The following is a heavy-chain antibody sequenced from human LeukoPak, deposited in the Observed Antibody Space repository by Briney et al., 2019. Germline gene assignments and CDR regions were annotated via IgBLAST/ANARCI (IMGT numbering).Heavy chain of an antibody. J-gene: IGHJ6*03. Sequence: SETLSLTCIVSGGSISSYYWSWIRQPPGKGLEWIGYIYYSGSTNYNPSLKSRVTISVDTSKNQFSLKLSSVTAADTAVYYCVAAGTNYYYYYMDVWGKGTTVTVSS. CDR1: GGSISSYY. CDR2: IYYSGST. CDR3: VAAGTNYYYYYMDV. V-gene: IGHV4-59*01. D-gene: IGHD6-13*01.